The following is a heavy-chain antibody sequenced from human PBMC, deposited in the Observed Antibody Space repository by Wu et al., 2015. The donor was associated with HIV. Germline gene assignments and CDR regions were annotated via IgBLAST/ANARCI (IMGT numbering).Heavy chain of an antibody. D-gene: IGHD5-12*01. V-gene: IGHV1-2*02. CDR1: EYTFTAYY. CDR2: INPNTGDT. J-gene: IGHJ5*02. CDR3: ARGREYKEYDMGNWLDP. Sequence: QVQLVQSGAEVKKPGASMKVSCKTSEYTFTAYYIHWVRQAPGQGLEWLGWINPNTGDTNYAQIVSGRVTMTRDTSITTAYMELSRLTSDDTAVYYCARGREYKEYDMGNWLDPWGQGTLVTVSS.